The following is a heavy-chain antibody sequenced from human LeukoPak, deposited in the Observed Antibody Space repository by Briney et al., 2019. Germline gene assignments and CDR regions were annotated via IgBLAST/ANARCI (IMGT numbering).Heavy chain of an antibody. CDR2: IRSRSDHR. V-gene: IGHV3-21*01. CDR1: GFSFNRYS. CDR3: ATYKNQPHTLFFDF. D-gene: IGHD1-1*01. Sequence: NPGGSLRLSCAASGFSFNRYSMNWVRQAPGEGLEWVSFIRSRSDHRNYADSVKGRFTISRDNAENSLYLQMSSLRAEDAALYYCATYKNQPHTLFFDFWGQGALVIVSA. J-gene: IGHJ4*02.